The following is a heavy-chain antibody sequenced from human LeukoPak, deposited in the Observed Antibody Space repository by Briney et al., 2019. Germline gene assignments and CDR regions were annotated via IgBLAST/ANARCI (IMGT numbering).Heavy chain of an antibody. Sequence: SETLSLTCTVSGGSISSGNYYWSWIRQPPGKGLEWIGYTFYLGSTYYNPSLKSRVTISVDTSKNQFSLKLSSVTAADTAVYYCARVLLAAADAFDIWGQGTMVTVSS. CDR1: GGSISSGNYY. CDR3: ARVLLAAADAFDI. CDR2: TFYLGST. J-gene: IGHJ3*02. D-gene: IGHD6-13*01. V-gene: IGHV4-30-4*01.